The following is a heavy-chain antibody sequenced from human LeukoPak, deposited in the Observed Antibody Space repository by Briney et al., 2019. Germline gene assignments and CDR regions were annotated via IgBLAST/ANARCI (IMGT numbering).Heavy chain of an antibody. J-gene: IGHJ5*02. D-gene: IGHD6-13*01. CDR2: IYHSGST. CDR3: ARAYSSSWYFNWFDP. V-gene: IGHV4-38-2*02. Sequence: PSETLSLTCTVSGYSISSGYFWGWIRQPPGKGLEWIGTIYHSGSTYYNASLESRVTTSVDTSKNQFSLKLSSVTAADTAVYYCARAYSSSWYFNWFDPWGQGTLVTVSS. CDR1: GYSISSGYF.